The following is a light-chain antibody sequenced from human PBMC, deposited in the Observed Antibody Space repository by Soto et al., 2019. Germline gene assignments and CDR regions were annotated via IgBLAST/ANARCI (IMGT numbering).Light chain of an antibody. CDR3: QQYKIFSWT. Sequence: DIQMTQSPSTLPASVGDRVTITGRASQSISSWLAWYQQKKGKAPKLLIYDASSLESGVPSRFSGSGSGTEFTLTISSLQPDDFATYYCQQYKIFSWTFGQGTKVDIK. V-gene: IGKV1-5*01. CDR1: QSISSW. CDR2: DAS. J-gene: IGKJ1*01.